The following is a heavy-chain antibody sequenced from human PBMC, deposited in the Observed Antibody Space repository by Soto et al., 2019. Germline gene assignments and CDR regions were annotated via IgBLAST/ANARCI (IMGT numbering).Heavy chain of an antibody. Sequence: QITLKESGPTLVKPTQPLTLTCTFSGFSLNTGGLGVGWIRQPPGKVLEWLAPIYWDGDKRYSPSLQSGLRITQETSNNQVVLTMTNMDPVDTATYYCVHSRCGGDCLRSYSSHYYYGMDVWGQGNTVTVSS. D-gene: IGHD2-21*02. CDR2: IYWDGDK. J-gene: IGHJ6*02. V-gene: IGHV2-5*02. CDR3: VHSRCGGDCLRSYSSHYYYGMDV. CDR1: GFSLNTGGLG.